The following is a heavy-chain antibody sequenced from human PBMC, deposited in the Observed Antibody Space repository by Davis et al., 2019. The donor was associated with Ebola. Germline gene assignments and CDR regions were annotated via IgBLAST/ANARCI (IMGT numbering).Heavy chain of an antibody. J-gene: IGHJ4*02. CDR2: IIPIFGTA. D-gene: IGHD4-17*01. Sequence: SVKVSCKASGYTFTSYAISWVRQAPGQGLEWMGGIIPIFGTANYAQKFQGRVTITADESTSTAYMELSSLRSEDTAVYYCAEGRSYYGDYGFDYWGQGTLVTVSS. CDR1: GYTFTSYA. CDR3: AEGRSYYGDYGFDY. V-gene: IGHV1-69*13.